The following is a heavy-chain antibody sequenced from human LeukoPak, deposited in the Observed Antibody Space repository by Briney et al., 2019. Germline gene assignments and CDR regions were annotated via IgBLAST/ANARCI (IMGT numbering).Heavy chain of an antibody. J-gene: IGHJ3*02. CDR1: GFTFSNSW. CDR3: ARDPYGDYFGAFDI. CDR2: INPDGSGQ. V-gene: IGHV3-7*01. Sequence: PGGCLRLSCAASGFTFSNSWMTWVRQTPEKRLEWGANINPDGSGQEYGDSVNGRFTVSRDNAKRILYLQMNSLRAEDTAAYYCARDPYGDYFGAFDIWGQGTVVTVSS. D-gene: IGHD4-17*01.